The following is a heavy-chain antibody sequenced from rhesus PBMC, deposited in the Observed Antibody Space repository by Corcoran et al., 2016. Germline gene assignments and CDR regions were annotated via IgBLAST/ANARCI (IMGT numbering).Heavy chain of an antibody. J-gene: IGHJ4*01. D-gene: IGHD3-16*01. Sequence: QLQLQESGPGLVKPSETLSLTCAVSGGSISSSYWSWLRQAPGKGLEWIGSIGGSNANPNYNPPLTRAVTLSVDTSKNPLSLKLSSVTAADTAVYYCARRRYYSGSSEFDYWGQGVLVTVSS. CDR1: GGSISSSY. V-gene: IGHV4-169*01. CDR3: ARRRYYSGSSEFDY. CDR2: IGGSNANP.